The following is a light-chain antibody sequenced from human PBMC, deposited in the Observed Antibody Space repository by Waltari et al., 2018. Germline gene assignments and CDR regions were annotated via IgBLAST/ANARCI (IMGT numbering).Light chain of an antibody. Sequence: EIVLTQSPGTLSLSPGERVTLSCRASQSVSSNYLAWYQQNPGQAPRLLIYGASSRASGIPDRFSGSGSGTDFTLTISRLEPEDFAVYYCQQYGSSPPKYTFGQGTKLEIK. CDR3: QQYGSSPPKYT. CDR1: QSVSSNY. CDR2: GAS. J-gene: IGKJ2*01. V-gene: IGKV3-20*01.